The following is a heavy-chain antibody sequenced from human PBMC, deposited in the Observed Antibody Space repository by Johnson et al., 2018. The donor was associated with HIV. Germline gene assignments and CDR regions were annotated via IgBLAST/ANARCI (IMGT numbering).Heavy chain of an antibody. CDR2: ISWNSGSI. D-gene: IGHD6-13*01. CDR1: GFTFDDYA. Sequence: VQLVESGGGLVQPGRSLRLSCAASGFTFDDYAMHCVRQAPGKGLEWVSGISWNSGSIGYADSVKGRFTISRDNDKNSLYLQMNSLRAEDTALYYCARGGAAAGPDAFDIWGQGTMVTVSS. J-gene: IGHJ3*02. V-gene: IGHV3-9*01. CDR3: ARGGAAAGPDAFDI.